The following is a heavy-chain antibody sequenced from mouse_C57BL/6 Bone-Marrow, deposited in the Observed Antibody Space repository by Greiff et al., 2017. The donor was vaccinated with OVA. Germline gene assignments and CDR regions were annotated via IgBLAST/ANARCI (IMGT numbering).Heavy chain of an antibody. CDR1: GFSLTSYG. Sequence: VKLQESGPGLVQPSQSLSITCTVSGFSLTSYGVHWVRQSPGKGLEWLGVIWRGGSTDYNAAFMSRLSITKDNSKCQVFFKMNSLQADDTAIYYCAKNRAPTVVATGYFDVWGTGTTVTVSS. D-gene: IGHD1-1*01. J-gene: IGHJ1*03. V-gene: IGHV2-5*01. CDR3: AKNRAPTVVATGYFDV. CDR2: IWRGGST.